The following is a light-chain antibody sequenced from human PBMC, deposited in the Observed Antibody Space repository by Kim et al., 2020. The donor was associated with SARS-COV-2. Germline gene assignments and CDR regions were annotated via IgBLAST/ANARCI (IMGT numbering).Light chain of an antibody. CDR3: GTWDSSLSAWV. CDR1: SSNIGNNY. V-gene: IGLV1-51*01. Sequence: QKVTISCSGSSSNIGNNYVSWYQQLPGTAPKLLIYDNNKRPSGIPDRFSGSKSGTSATLGITGLQTGDEADYYCGTWDSSLSAWVFGGGTKLTVL. J-gene: IGLJ3*02. CDR2: DNN.